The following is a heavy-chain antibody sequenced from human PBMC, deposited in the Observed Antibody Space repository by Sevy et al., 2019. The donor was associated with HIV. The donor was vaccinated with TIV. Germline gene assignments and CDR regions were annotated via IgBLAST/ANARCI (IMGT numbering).Heavy chain of an antibody. CDR2: ISSRGGST. CDR1: GFTFSSYA. D-gene: IGHD6-19*01. V-gene: IGHV3-23*01. J-gene: IGHJ4*02. Sequence: GGSLRLSCAASGFTFSSYAMSWVRQAPGKGLEWVSFISSRGGSTYYADTVKGRFTISRDNSKNTLYLQLNSLSAEDTAIYFCAKAGIAVGGTFDLFCFDYWGQGTLVTVSS. CDR3: AKAGIAVGGTFDLFCFDY.